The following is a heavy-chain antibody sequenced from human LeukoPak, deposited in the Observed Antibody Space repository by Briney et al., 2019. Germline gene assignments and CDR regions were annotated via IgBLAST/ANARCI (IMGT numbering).Heavy chain of an antibody. V-gene: IGHV1-18*01. J-gene: IGHJ3*02. D-gene: IGHD1-7*01. CDR3: ARERNNWNYNEAFDI. CDR2: ISAYNGNT. Sequence: EASVKVSCKASGGTFSSYAISWVRQAPGQGLEWMGWISAYNGNTNYAQKLQGRVTMTTDTSTSTAYMELRSLRSDDTAVYYCARERNNWNYNEAFDIWGQGTMVTVSS. CDR1: GGTFSSYA.